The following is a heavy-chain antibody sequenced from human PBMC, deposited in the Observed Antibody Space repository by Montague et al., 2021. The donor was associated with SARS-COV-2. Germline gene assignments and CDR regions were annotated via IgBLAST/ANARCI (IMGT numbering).Heavy chain of an antibody. V-gene: IGHV4-59*08. CDR3: ARQGGSNYGWFDP. J-gene: IGHJ5*02. D-gene: IGHD1-26*01. CDR2: YYSGST. Sequence: SETLSFTCTVSGASINSRYWSWIRQPPGKGLEWIGYYYSGSTKYNPSLKSRVTISVDTSKNQFSVKVTSVTAADTAVYYCARQGGSNYGWFDPWGQGTLVTVSS. CDR1: GASINSRY.